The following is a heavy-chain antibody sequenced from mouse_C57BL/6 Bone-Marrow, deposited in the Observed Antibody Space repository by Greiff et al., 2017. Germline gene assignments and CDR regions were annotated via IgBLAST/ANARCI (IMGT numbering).Heavy chain of an antibody. Sequence: VQLQQSGAELVRPGASVKLSCTASGFNIKDDYMHWVKQRPEQGLEWIGWIDPENGDTEYASKFQGKATITADTSSNTAYLQLSSLTSEDTAVYYCTHSIGGFDYWGKGTTLTVSS. D-gene: IGHD2-10*02. CDR3: THSIGGFDY. V-gene: IGHV14-4*01. CDR1: GFNIKDDY. J-gene: IGHJ2*01. CDR2: IDPENGDT.